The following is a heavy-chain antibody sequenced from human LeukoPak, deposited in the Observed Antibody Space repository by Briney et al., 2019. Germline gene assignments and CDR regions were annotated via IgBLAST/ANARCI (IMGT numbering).Heavy chain of an antibody. D-gene: IGHD1-20*01. CDR2: IYYSGKT. J-gene: IGHJ4*02. CDR3: AGSYNWNYVDY. Sequence: AETLSLTCSVSGSYINNYYWGWIRQAPGKGPEWIGSIYYSGKTYYNSSLRSRVTISLDTSKKQFSLNLFYVTAADTAVYYCAGSYNWNYVDYWGQGTLVTVSS. CDR1: GSYINNYY. V-gene: IGHV4-39*07.